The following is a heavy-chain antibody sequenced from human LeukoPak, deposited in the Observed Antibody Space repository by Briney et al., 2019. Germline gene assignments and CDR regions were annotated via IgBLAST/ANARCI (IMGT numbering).Heavy chain of an antibody. D-gene: IGHD3-22*01. CDR1: GYTFTSYG. J-gene: IGHJ4*02. V-gene: IGHV1-18*01. Sequence: GASVKVSCKASGYTFTSYGISWVRQAPGQGLEWMGWISAYNGNTNYAQKLQGRVTMTTDTSTSTAYMELSSLRSEDTAVYYCARGYYYDSSGLRTDFGYWGQGTLVTVSS. CDR2: ISAYNGNT. CDR3: ARGYYYDSSGLRTDFGY.